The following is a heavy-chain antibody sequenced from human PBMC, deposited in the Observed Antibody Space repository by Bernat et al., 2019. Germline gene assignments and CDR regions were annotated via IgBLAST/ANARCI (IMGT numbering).Heavy chain of an antibody. J-gene: IGHJ4*02. V-gene: IGHV3-30-3*01. CDR2: ISYDGSNK. Sequence: QVLLVESGGGVVQPGRSLRLSCVASGFTFSSYAMHWVRQAPGKGLEWVAVISYDGSNKYYADSVKGRFTISRDNSKNTLYLQMNSLRAEDTAVYYCAKDLSMVRGVPLDYWGQGTLVTVSS. CDR1: GFTFSSYA. D-gene: IGHD3-10*01. CDR3: AKDLSMVRGVPLDY.